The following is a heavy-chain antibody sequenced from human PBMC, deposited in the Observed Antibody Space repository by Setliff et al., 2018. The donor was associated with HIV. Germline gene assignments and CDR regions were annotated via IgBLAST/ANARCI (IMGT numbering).Heavy chain of an antibody. V-gene: IGHV1-18*01. CDR1: GYTFTSYG. Sequence: ASVKVSCKASGYTFTSYGISWVRQAPGQGLEWMGWISAYNGNTNYAQKLQGRVTMTRDTSISTAYMEFNSLTSDDTAVYYCARDRADDQYNGLDVWGQGTMVTVSS. CDR3: ARDRADDQYNGLDV. CDR2: ISAYNGNT. D-gene: IGHD3-10*01. J-gene: IGHJ3*01.